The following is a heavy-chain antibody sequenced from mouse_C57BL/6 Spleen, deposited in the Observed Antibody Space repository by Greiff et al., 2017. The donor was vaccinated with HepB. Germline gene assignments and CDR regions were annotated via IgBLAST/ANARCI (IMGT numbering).Heavy chain of an antibody. D-gene: IGHD1-1*01. CDR3: AIWGVVAKRFDC. J-gene: IGHJ2*01. Sequence: QVQLQQPGAELVKPGASVKLFCKASGYTFTSYWMQWVKQRPGQGLEWIGEIDLSDSYTNYNQKFKGRATLTVDTSSCTAYMLLSSLSSQDSVVYYCAIWGVVAKRFDCWGQVTTLTVSS. CDR1: GYTFTSYW. V-gene: IGHV1-50*01. CDR2: IDLSDSYT.